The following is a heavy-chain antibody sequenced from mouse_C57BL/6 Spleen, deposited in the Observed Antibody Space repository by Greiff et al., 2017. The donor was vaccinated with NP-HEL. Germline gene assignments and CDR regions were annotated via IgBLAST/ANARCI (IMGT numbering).Heavy chain of an antibody. CDR3: ARRGYYDYGYAMDD. CDR1: GYTFTSYW. V-gene: IGHV1-59*01. Sequence: VQLQQSGAELVRPGTSVKLSCKASGYTFTSYWMHWVKQRPGQGLEWIGVIDPSDSYTNDNQKFKGKATLTVDTSASTAYMQRSSLTSEDSAVYYCARRGYYDYGYAMDDWGQGTAVTVSS. J-gene: IGHJ4*01. D-gene: IGHD2-4*01. CDR2: IDPSDSYT.